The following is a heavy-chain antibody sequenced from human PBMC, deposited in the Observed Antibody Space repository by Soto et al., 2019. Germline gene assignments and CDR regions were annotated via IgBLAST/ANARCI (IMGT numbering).Heavy chain of an antibody. CDR3: ASQNTVTDAFDI. V-gene: IGHV1-2*04. D-gene: IGHD4-17*01. CDR1: GYTFTGYY. CDR2: INPNSGGT. J-gene: IGHJ3*02. Sequence: QVQLVQSGAEVKKPGASVKVSCKASGYTFTGYYMHWVRQAPGQGLEWMGWINPNSGGTNYAQKLQGWVTMTRDTSISTAYMELSRLRSDDTAVYYCASQNTVTDAFDIWGQGTMVTVSS.